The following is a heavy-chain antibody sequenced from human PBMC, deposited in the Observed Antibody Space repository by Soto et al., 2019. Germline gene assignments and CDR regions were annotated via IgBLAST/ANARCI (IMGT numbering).Heavy chain of an antibody. D-gene: IGHD4-17*01. CDR3: ARDPTVVTPETIGIPAFDI. CDR2: IIPIFGTA. CDR1: GGTFRSYA. V-gene: IGHV1-69*13. J-gene: IGHJ3*02. Sequence: ASVQVSCKASGGTFRSYAISWVRQAHGQGLEWMGGIIPIFGTANYAQKFQGRVTITADESTSTAYMELSSLRSEDTAVYYCARDPTVVTPETIGIPAFDIWGQGTMVTVSS.